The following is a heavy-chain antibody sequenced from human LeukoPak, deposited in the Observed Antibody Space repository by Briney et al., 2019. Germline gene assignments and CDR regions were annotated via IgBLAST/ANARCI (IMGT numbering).Heavy chain of an antibody. CDR2: ISSSSSYI. J-gene: IGHJ4*02. CDR1: GFTFSSYS. D-gene: IGHD1/OR15-1a*01. V-gene: IGHV3-21*01. Sequence: GGSLRFSCAASGFTFSSYSMNWVRQAPGKGLEWASSISSSSSYIYYADSVKGRFTISRDNAKNSLYLQMNSLRAEDTAVYYCASVAEELEQRFDYWGQGTLVTVSS. CDR3: ASVAEELEQRFDY.